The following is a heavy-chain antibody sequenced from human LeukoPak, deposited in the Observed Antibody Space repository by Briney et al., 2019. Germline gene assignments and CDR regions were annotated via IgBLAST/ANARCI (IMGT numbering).Heavy chain of an antibody. Sequence: GGSLRLSCAASGFSISPYAMHWVRQAPGKGLEWVAVISYDGDNRYIADSVKGRFTISRDNAKNSLYLQMNSLRDEDTAVYYCARHDDSGYYLFDYWGQGTLVTVSS. D-gene: IGHD3-22*01. V-gene: IGHV3-30*07. CDR3: ARHDDSGYYLFDY. CDR2: ISYDGDNR. J-gene: IGHJ4*02. CDR1: GFSISPYA.